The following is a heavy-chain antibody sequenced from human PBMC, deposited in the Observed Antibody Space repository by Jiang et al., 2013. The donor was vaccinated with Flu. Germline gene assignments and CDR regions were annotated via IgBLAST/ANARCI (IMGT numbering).Heavy chain of an antibody. CDR1: GFTFSSYA. V-gene: IGHV3-30*18. CDR2: ISYDGGDK. D-gene: IGHD6-13*01. J-gene: IGHJ4*02. CDR3: AKHYSRSWYKYYFDY. Sequence: VQLVESGGGVVQPGRSLRLSCAASGFTFSSYAMHWVRQAPGKGLEWVAFISYDGGDKYYADSVKGRFTISRDNSKNTLYLQMNSLRPEDTAVYYCAKHYSRSWYKYYFDYWGQGTLVTVSS.